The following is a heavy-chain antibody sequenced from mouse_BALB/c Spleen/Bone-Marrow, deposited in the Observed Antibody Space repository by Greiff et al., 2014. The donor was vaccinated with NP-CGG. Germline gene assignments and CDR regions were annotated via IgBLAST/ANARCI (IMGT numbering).Heavy chain of an antibody. CDR2: IWGDGSR. D-gene: IGHD1-1*02. CDR1: GFSLTGYG. CDR3: ASELVHCALDS. V-gene: IGHV2-6-7*01. J-gene: IGHJ2*01. Sequence: QVQLKQSGPGLVAPSQTLSITCHVSGFSLTGYGVNWVRQPPGKGLEWLGMIWGDGSRDYNSALKSRLSISKDNSKSQVILNMNSLHTAATDRSYYASELVHCALDSWGQGTTLTFPS.